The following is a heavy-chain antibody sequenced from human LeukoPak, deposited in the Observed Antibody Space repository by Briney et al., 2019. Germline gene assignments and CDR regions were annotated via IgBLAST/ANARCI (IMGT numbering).Heavy chain of an antibody. CDR3: ARGPPRGDFGVVRPPYYFDY. CDR1: GGSISSGGYY. CDR2: IYHSGST. D-gene: IGHD3-3*01. V-gene: IGHV4-30-2*01. J-gene: IGHJ4*02. Sequence: SQTLSLTCTVSGGSISSGGYYWSWIRQPPGKGLEWIGYIYHSGSTYYNPSLKSRVTISVDRSKNQFSLKLSSVTAADTAVYYCARGPPRGDFGVVRPPYYFDYWGQGTLVTVSS.